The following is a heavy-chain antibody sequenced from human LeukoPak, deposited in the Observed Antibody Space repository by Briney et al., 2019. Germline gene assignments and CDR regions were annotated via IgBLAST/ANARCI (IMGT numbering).Heavy chain of an antibody. J-gene: IGHJ4*02. V-gene: IGHV3-7*01. CDR2: IKQDGSEK. CDR1: GFTVSNNY. Sequence: GGSLRLSCAASGFTVSNNYMSWVRQAPGKGLEWVANIKQDGSEKYYVDSVKGRFTISRDNAKNSLYLQMNSLRAEDTAVYYCARDGSSSTYFDYWGQGTLVTVSS. CDR3: ARDGSSSTYFDY. D-gene: IGHD6-6*01.